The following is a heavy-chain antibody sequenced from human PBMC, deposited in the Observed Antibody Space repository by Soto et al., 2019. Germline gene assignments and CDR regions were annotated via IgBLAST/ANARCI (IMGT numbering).Heavy chain of an antibody. V-gene: IGHV1-69*12. CDR2: IIPIFGTA. CDR1: GGTFSSYA. J-gene: IGHJ6*02. Sequence: QVQLVQSGAEVKKHGSSVKVSCKASGGTFSSYAISWVRQAPGQGLEWMGGIIPIFGTANYAQKFQGRVTITADESTSTAYMVLSSLRSEDTAVYYCAIVGYGDYDYYYGMDVWGQGTTVTVSS. CDR3: AIVGYGDYDYYYGMDV. D-gene: IGHD4-17*01.